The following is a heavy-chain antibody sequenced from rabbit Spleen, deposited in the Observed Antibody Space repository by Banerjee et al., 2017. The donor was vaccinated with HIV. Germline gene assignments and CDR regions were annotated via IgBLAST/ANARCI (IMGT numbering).Heavy chain of an antibody. CDR3: SRGSAAMTMVITGFYLNL. Sequence: EQLKESGGGLVQPGGSLKLSCKGSGFDFSNYGVSWVRQAPGKGLEWIGYIDPIFGRTYYANWVNGRFTISKTSSTTVTLQMTSLTVADTATYFCSRGSAAMTMVITGFYLNLWGPGTLVTVS. CDR1: GFDFSNYG. J-gene: IGHJ4*01. V-gene: IGHV1S39*01. CDR2: IDPIFGRT. D-gene: IGHD2-1*01.